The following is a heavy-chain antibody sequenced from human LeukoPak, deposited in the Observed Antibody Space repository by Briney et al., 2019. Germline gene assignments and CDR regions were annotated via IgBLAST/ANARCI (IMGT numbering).Heavy chain of an antibody. J-gene: IGHJ4*02. D-gene: IGHD2-2*01. CDR1: GGSFSGYY. Sequence: SETLSLTCAVFGGSFSGYYWSWIRQPPGKGLEWIGEINHSGSTNYNPSLKSRVTISVDTSKNQFSLKLSSVTAADTAVYYCARQSLGDIVVVPADVFDYWGQGTLVTVSS. CDR2: INHSGST. V-gene: IGHV4-34*01. CDR3: ARQSLGDIVVVPADVFDY.